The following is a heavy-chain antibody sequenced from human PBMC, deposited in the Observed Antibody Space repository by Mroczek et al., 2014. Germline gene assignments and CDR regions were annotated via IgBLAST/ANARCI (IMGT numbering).Heavy chain of an antibody. J-gene: IGHJ6*02. CDR3: AKDFRLVPAAMFYYYYGMDV. CDR1: GFTFSSYG. CDR2: ISYDGSNK. Sequence: QVQLVQSGGGVVQPGRSLRLSCAASGFTFSSYGMHWVRQAPGKGLEWVAVISYDGSNKYYADSVKGRFTISRDNSKNTLYLQMNSLRAEDTAVYYCAKDFRLVPAAMFYYYYGMDVVGPR. V-gene: IGHV3-30*18. D-gene: IGHD2-2*01.